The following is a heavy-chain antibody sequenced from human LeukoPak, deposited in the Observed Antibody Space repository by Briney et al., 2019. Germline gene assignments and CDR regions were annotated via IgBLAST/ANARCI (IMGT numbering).Heavy chain of an antibody. CDR3: ARASGYCSSTSCYTGGRSDWFDP. Sequence: SETLSLTCTVSGGSISSYYWSWIRQPPGKGLEWIGYIYYSGNTYYNPSLKSRVTISVDTSKNQFSLNLSSVTAADTAVYYCARASGYCSSTSCYTGGRSDWFDPWGQGTLVTVSS. CDR2: IYYSGNT. V-gene: IGHV4-59*08. J-gene: IGHJ5*02. CDR1: GGSISSYY. D-gene: IGHD2-2*02.